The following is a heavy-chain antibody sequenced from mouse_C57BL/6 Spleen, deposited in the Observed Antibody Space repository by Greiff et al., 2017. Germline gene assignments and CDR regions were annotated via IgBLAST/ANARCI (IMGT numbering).Heavy chain of an antibody. CDR1: GYTFTDYY. Sequence: EVQLQQSGPELVKPGASVKISCKASGYTFTDYYMNWVKQSHGKSLEWIGDINPNNGGTSYNQKFKGKATLTVDKSSSTAYMELRSLTSEDSAVYYCARELRVGMDYWGQGTSVTVSS. V-gene: IGHV1-26*01. CDR3: ARELRVGMDY. J-gene: IGHJ4*01. CDR2: INPNNGGT. D-gene: IGHD1-1*01.